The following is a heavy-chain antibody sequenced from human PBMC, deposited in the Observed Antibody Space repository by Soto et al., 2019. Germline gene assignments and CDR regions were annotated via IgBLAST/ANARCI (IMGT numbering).Heavy chain of an antibody. CDR2: IYHSGST. CDR3: SRVMRGAFDP. J-gene: IGHJ5*02. CDR1: GGSISSGGYS. Sequence: QLQLQESGSGLVKPSQTLSLTCAVSGGSISSGGYSWSWIRQTPGKGLEWIGYIYHSGSTYYNPSLKSRVTKSVDRSKNQFSMKLSSVTAADKAVYYCSRVMRGAFDPWGQGTLVTVSS. V-gene: IGHV4-30-2*01.